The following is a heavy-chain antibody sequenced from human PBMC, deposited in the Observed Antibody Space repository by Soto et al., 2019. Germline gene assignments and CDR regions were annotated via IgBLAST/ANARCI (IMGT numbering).Heavy chain of an antibody. CDR3: ARTTTVVTPTYLQH. J-gene: IGHJ1*01. V-gene: IGHV3-30-3*01. Sequence: GGSLRLSCAASGFTFSSYAMHWVRQAPGKGLEWVAVISYDGSNKYYADSVKGRFTISRDNSKNTLYLQMNSLRAEDTAVYYCARTTTVVTPTYLQHSGQGTLVTGSS. CDR2: ISYDGSNK. CDR1: GFTFSSYA. D-gene: IGHD4-17*01.